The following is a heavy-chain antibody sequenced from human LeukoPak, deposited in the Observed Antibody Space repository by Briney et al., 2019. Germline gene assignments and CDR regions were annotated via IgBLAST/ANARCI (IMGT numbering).Heavy chain of an antibody. J-gene: IGHJ4*02. D-gene: IGHD3-16*01. CDR2: INHSGYT. CDR3: ARSDDYVWGSTDY. CDR1: GVPFSNYY. V-gene: IGHV4-34*01. Sequence: PSQTLSLTCAVSGVPFSNYYWSWVRQSPSQGLEWIGEINHSGYTNYNPSLKSRVTISVDTSKNQFSLKLSSVTAADTAVYYCARSDDYVWGSTDYWGQGTLVTVSS.